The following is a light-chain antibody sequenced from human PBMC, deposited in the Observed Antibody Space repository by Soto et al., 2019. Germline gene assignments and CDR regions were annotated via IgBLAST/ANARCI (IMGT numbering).Light chain of an antibody. CDR2: GNN. CDR1: SSNIGAGYD. Sequence: QSVLTQPPSVSGAPGRRVTISCTWSSSNIGAGYDVHWYQQLPGTAPKLLIYGNNNRPSGVPDRFSGSTSGTSASLAITGLQAEDEADYYCQSYDSSLSGSRVFGTGTKVTVL. V-gene: IGLV1-40*01. J-gene: IGLJ1*01. CDR3: QSYDSSLSGSRV.